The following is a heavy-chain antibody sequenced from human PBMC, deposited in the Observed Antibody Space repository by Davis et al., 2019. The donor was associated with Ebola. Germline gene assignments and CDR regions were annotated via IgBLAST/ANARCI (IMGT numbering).Heavy chain of an antibody. V-gene: IGHV1-18*01. Sequence: ASVKVSCKASGYTFTSYGISWVRQAPGQGLEWMGWISAYNGNTNYAQKLQGRVTMTTDTSTSTAYMELRSLRSDDTAVYYCARDPRIVVVTAIPGYFQHWGQGTLVTVSS. CDR2: ISAYNGNT. J-gene: IGHJ1*01. D-gene: IGHD2-21*02. CDR3: ARDPRIVVVTAIPGYFQH. CDR1: GYTFTSYG.